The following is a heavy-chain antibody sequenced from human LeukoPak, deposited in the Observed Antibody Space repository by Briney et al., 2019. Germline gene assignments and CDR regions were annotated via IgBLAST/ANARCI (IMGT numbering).Heavy chain of an antibody. CDR2: IQNDASTR. V-gene: IGHV3-33*05. J-gene: IGHJ4*02. D-gene: IGHD2-21*01. Sequence: GGSLRLSCKASGFIFSRYGMHWVREAPGKGLEWVAVIQNDASTRNYVDSVKGRFTISRDNSENTVFLQMDSLRVEDTAVYYCARELSQIVWGGLDYGGQGTLVSVSS. CDR3: ARELSQIVWGGLDY. CDR1: GFIFSRYG.